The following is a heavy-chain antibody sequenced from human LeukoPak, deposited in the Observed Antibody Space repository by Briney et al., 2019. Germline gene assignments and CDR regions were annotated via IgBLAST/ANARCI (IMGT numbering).Heavy chain of an antibody. CDR1: GGSISSIIYY. CDR3: ARHSRSVDYGSGSYTWDY. Sequence: SETLSLTCTVSGGSISSIIYYWGWNRQPPGKGLEWIGTIFFSGSSYYNFSLNTRVTISVDTSSNQFSLNLSSVTAADTAVYYCARHSRSVDYGSGSYTWDYWGQGTLVTVSS. V-gene: IGHV4-39*01. D-gene: IGHD3-10*01. CDR2: IFFSGSS. J-gene: IGHJ4*02.